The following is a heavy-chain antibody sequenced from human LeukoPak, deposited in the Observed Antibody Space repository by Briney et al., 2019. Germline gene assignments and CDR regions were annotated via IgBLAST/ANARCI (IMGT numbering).Heavy chain of an antibody. V-gene: IGHV3-21*01. D-gene: IGHD4-17*01. Sequence: PGGSLRLSCAASGFTFSSYSMNWVRQAPGKGLEWVSSISSSSSYKYYADSVKGRFTISRDNAKNSLYLQMNSLRAEDTAVYYCARDSTGYAVTTPFDYWGQGTLVTVSS. CDR2: ISSSSSYK. CDR1: GFTFSSYS. J-gene: IGHJ4*02. CDR3: ARDSTGYAVTTPFDY.